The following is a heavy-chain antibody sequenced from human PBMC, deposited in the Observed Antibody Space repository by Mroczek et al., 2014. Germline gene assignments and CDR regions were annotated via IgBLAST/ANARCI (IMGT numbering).Heavy chain of an antibody. Sequence: QVQLVESGPGLVKPSETLSLTCTVSGGSISSYYWSWIRQPAGKGLEWIGRIYTSGSTNYNPSLKSRVTMSVDTSKNQFSLKLSSVTAADTAVYYCARDLPIVGATTISGTLDYWGQGTLVTVSS. CDR1: GGSISSYY. CDR3: ARDLPIVGATTISGTLDY. CDR2: IYTSGST. J-gene: IGHJ4*02. D-gene: IGHD1-26*01. V-gene: IGHV4-4*07.